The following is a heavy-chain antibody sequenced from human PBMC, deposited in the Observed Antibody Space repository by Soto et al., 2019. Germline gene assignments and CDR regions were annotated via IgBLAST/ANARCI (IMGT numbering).Heavy chain of an antibody. CDR1: GYSLTSYW. J-gene: IGHJ6*02. CDR3: ARHGVTIFGVVTPAYGMDV. D-gene: IGHD3-3*01. Sequence: PGESLEISCKGSGYSLTSYWISWVRQMPGKGLEWVGRIDPSDSYTNYSPSFQGHVTISADKSISTAYLQWSSLKASDTAMYYCARHGVTIFGVVTPAYGMDVWGQGTTVTVSS. V-gene: IGHV5-10-1*01. CDR2: IDPSDSYT.